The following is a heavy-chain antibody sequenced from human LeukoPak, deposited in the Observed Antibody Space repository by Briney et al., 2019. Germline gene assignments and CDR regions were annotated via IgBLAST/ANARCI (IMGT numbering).Heavy chain of an antibody. V-gene: IGHV4-59*08. CDR3: ARQPRLSYFDY. J-gene: IGHJ4*02. CDR2: IYYSGST. CDR1: GGSISSYY. Sequence: PSETLSLTCTVSGGSISSYYWSWLRQPPGKGLEWIGYIYYSGSTNYNPSLKSRVTISVDTSKNQFSLKLSSVTAADTAVYYCARQPRLSYFDYWGQGTLVTVSS.